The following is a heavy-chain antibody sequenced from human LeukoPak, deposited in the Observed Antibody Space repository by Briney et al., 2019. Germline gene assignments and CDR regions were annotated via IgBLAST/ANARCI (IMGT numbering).Heavy chain of an antibody. V-gene: IGHV4-59*01. J-gene: IGHJ6*03. CDR1: GGSISSYY. CDR2: IYYSGST. Sequence: SETLSLTCTVSGGSISSYYWSWIRQPPGKGLEWIGYIYYSGSTNYNPSLKSRVTISVDTSKNQFSLKLSSVTAADTAVYYCARTTEGGYTYDYFYYYYMDVWGKGITVTISS. D-gene: IGHD5-18*01. CDR3: ARTTEGGYTYDYFYYYYMDV.